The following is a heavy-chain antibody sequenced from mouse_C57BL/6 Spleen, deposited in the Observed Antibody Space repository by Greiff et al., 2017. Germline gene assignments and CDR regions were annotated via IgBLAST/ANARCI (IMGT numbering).Heavy chain of an antibody. CDR1: GFTFSSYA. V-gene: IGHV5-9-1*02. CDR2: ISSGGDYI. J-gene: IGHJ2*01. Sequence: DVHLVESGEGLVKPGGSLKLSCAASGFTFSSYAMSWVRQTPEKRLEWVAYISSGGDYIYYADTVKGRFTISRDNARNTLYLQMSSLKSEDTAMYYCTRDKGLAYFDYWGQGTTLTVSS. CDR3: TRDKGLAYFDY.